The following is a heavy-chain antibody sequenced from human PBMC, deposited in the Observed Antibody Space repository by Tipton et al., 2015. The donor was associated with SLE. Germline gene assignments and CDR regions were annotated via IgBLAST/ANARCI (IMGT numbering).Heavy chain of an antibody. D-gene: IGHD5-12*01. J-gene: IGHJ4*02. CDR2: IKQDGSEE. CDR3: ARQFGGYDPDFDS. Sequence: GSLRLSCAASGFRFSSHWMSWVRQAPGKGLEWVANIKQDGSEELYMDSVKGRFTISRDNAKNSLYLQMNTLRAEDTAVYYCARQFGGYDPDFDSWGQGTLVTVSS. V-gene: IGHV3-7*01. CDR1: GFRFSSHW.